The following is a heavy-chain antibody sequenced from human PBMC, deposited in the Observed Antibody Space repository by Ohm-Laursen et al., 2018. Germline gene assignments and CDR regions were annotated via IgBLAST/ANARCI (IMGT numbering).Heavy chain of an antibody. J-gene: IGHJ4*02. D-gene: IGHD3-16*01. Sequence: GSLRLSCTASEFAFSDYYMTWIRQPPGKGLEWVSYISGTGGDVIYADSVKGRFTISRDNAKNSLYLQMNSLRAEDTAVYYCARDPITFGQIDVPYWGQGTLVTVSS. CDR3: ARDPITFGQIDVPY. CDR2: ISGTGGDV. V-gene: IGHV3-11*04. CDR1: EFAFSDYY.